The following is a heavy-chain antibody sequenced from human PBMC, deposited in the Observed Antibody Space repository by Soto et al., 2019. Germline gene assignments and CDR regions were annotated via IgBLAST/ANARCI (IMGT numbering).Heavy chain of an antibody. V-gene: IGHV1-18*01. CDR2: ISAYNANT. CDR3: ARTTSAYEYYYYGMDV. Sequence: ASVKVSCKASGYTFTSYGISWVRQAPGRGLEWMGWISAYNANTNYAQNLQDRVTMTTDTSTSTAYMELRSLRSDDTAVYFCARTTSAYEYYYYGMDVWGKGTTVTVSS. J-gene: IGHJ6*04. D-gene: IGHD5-12*01. CDR1: GYTFTSYG.